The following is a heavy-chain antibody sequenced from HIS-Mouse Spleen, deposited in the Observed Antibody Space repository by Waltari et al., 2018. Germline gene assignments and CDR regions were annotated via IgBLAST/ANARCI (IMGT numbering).Heavy chain of an antibody. D-gene: IGHD6-19*01. J-gene: IGHJ3*02. CDR2: ISGSGGST. CDR1: GFTFSSYA. CDR3: AKVEHGSSGWTHAFDI. Sequence: EVQLLGSGGGLVQPGGSLRLSCAASGFTFSSYAMSWVRQAPGKGLEWVSAISGSGGSTYYADSVKGRFTISRDNSKNTLYLQMNSLRAEDTAVYYCAKVEHGSSGWTHAFDIWGQGTMVTVSS. V-gene: IGHV3-23*01.